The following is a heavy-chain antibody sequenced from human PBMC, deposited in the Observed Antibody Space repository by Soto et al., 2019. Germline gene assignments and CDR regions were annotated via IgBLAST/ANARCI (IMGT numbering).Heavy chain of an antibody. CDR3: ARGTGAVVAADY. Sequence: EVQLVESGGGLVQPGGSLKLSCAASGFTFSSYWMSWVRQAPGKGLEWVANIKQDGSEKFYVDSVKGRFTISRDNAKNSLYLQMNSLRTEDTAVYYCARGTGAVVAADYWGQGTLVTVSS. CDR2: IKQDGSEK. J-gene: IGHJ4*02. D-gene: IGHD3-22*01. CDR1: GFTFSSYW. V-gene: IGHV3-7*01.